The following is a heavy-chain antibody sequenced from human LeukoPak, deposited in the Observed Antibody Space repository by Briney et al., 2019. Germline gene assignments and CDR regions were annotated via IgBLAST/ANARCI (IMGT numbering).Heavy chain of an antibody. CDR2: INHSGST. CDR3: AREIAAAGTEDY. J-gene: IGHJ4*02. CDR1: GGSISSGSYY. V-gene: IGHV4-39*07. Sequence: PSETLSLTCTVSGGSISSGSYYWSWIRQPPGKGLEWIGEINHSGSTSYNPSLKSRVTISVDTSKNQFSLKLSSVTAADTAVYYCAREIAAAGTEDYWGQGTLVTVSS. D-gene: IGHD6-13*01.